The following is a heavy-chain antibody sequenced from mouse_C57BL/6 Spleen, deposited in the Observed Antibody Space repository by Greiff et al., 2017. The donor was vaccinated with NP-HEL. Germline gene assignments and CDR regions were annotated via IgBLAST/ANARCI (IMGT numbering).Heavy chain of an antibody. CDR3: ARGATVDYFDY. Sequence: VQGVESGPELVKPGASVKISCKASGYAFSSSWMNWVKQRPGKGLEWIGRIYPGDGDTNYNGKFKGKATLTADKSSSTAYMQLSSLTSEDSAVYFCARGATVDYFDYWGQGTTLTVSS. CDR1: GYAFSSSW. V-gene: IGHV1-82*01. CDR2: IYPGDGDT. D-gene: IGHD1-1*01. J-gene: IGHJ2*01.